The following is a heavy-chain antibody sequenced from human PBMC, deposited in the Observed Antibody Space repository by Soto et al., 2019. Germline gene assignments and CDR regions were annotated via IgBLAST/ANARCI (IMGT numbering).Heavy chain of an antibody. V-gene: IGHV3-48*03. CDR3: AKVAPFILGSPF. Sequence: GPLRISGTASGFDFSGSEMNWFRQAPGKGLEWVAYITGSGGVMFHADSVKGRFSISRDNAKNSLFLEMSDLTADDTGVYYCAKVAPFILGSPFWGQGTLVTVSS. J-gene: IGHJ4*02. CDR2: ITGSGGVM. CDR1: GFDFSGSE. D-gene: IGHD2-21*01.